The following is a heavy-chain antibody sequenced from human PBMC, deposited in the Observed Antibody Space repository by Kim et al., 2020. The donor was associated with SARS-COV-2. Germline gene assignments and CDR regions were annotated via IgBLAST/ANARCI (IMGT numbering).Heavy chain of an antibody. Sequence: PSLKSRLTISVETSKSQFSLKLSSVTAADTAVYYCAKHYGQQLVKYGMEVWGQGTTVTVSS. V-gene: IGHV4-39*01. J-gene: IGHJ6*02. CDR3: AKHYGQQLVKYGMEV. D-gene: IGHD6-13*01.